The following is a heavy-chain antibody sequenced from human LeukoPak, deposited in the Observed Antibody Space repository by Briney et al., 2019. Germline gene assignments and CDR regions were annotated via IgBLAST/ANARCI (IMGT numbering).Heavy chain of an antibody. Sequence: SETLSLTCAVYGGSFSGYYWSRIRQPPGKGLEWIGEINHSGSTNYNPSLKSRVTISVDTYKNQFSLKLSSVTAAVTAGYYCARVPANWGFSRDYFDYWGQGTLVTVSS. J-gene: IGHJ4*02. D-gene: IGHD7-27*01. CDR1: GGSFSGYY. V-gene: IGHV4-34*01. CDR3: ARVPANWGFSRDYFDY. CDR2: INHSGST.